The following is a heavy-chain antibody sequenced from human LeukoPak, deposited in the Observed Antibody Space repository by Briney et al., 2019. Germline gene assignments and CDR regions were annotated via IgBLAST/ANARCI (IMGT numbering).Heavy chain of an antibody. V-gene: IGHV3-21*01. CDR1: GFTFSSYS. J-gene: IGHJ4*02. CDR3: ARQEARDYYYEGLDY. CDR2: ISSSSSYI. Sequence: PGGSLRLSCAASGFTFSSYSMNWVRQAPGKGLEWVSSISSSSSYIYYADSVKGRFTISRDNAKNSLYLQMNSLRAEDTAVYYCARQEARDYYYEGLDYWGQGNLVTVSS. D-gene: IGHD3-22*01.